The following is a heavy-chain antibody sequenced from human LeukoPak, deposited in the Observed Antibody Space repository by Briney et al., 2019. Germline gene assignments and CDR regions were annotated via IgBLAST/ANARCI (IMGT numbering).Heavy chain of an antibody. CDR3: ARANPTIDY. Sequence: PGRSLRLSCAASGSTFSSYGMHWVRQAPGKGLEWVAVIWYDGSNKYYADSVKGRFTISRDNSKNTLYLQMNSLRAEDTAVYYCARANPTIDYWGQGTLVTVSS. CDR2: IWYDGSNK. J-gene: IGHJ4*02. CDR1: GSTFSSYG. V-gene: IGHV3-33*01.